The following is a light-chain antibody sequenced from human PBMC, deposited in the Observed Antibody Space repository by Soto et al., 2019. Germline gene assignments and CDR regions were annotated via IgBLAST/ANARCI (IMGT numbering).Light chain of an antibody. V-gene: IGKV1-39*01. CDR3: HQTFTPPLT. CDR2: AAS. J-gene: IGKJ4*01. CDR1: RYIDTY. Sequence: DIQMTQSPSSLSASVGDRVTITCRASRYIDTYLSWYQQKPGKVPNLLISAASSLQSGVPSRFSGSGSGTDFTLTLTSLQSEDFATYYCHQTFTPPLTFGGGTKVDIK.